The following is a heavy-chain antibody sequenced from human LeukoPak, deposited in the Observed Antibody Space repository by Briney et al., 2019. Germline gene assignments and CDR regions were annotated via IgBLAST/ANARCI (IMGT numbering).Heavy chain of an antibody. V-gene: IGHV4-39*01. CDR1: GGSINTTTHY. Sequence: SETLSLTCTVSGGSINTTTHYWDWIRQPPGKGLEWIGDIYYSGNTYFNPSLKSRVTMSVDTSKNQFSLKASSVTAADTAVYYCARRIAPAGFHWFDPWGQGILVTVSS. D-gene: IGHD6-13*01. J-gene: IGHJ5*02. CDR2: IYYSGNT. CDR3: ARRIAPAGFHWFDP.